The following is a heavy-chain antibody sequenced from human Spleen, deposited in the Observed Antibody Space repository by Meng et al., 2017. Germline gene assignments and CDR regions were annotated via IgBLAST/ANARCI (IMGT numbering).Heavy chain of an antibody. CDR1: GYTFTNYD. D-gene: IGHD6-13*01. J-gene: IGHJ5*02. CDR3: ARDWGYSSSPKYSWFDP. CDR2: MNPNSGNT. V-gene: IGHV1-8*03. Sequence: ASVKVSCKASGYTFTNYDINWVRQATGQGLEWMGWMNPNSGNTGYAQKFQGRVTITRNTSISTAYMELSSLRSEDTAVYYCARDWGYSSSPKYSWFDPWGQGTLVTVSS.